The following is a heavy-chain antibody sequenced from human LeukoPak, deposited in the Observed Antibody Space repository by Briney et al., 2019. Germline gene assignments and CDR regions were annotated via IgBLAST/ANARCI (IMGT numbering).Heavy chain of an antibody. V-gene: IGHV3-23*01. D-gene: IGHD3-10*01. Sequence: GGSLRLSCAASGFTFSSYAMSWVRQAPGKGLEWVSDISGSGGSTYYADSVKGRFTISRDNSKNTPYLQMNSLRAEDTAVYYCAKSAHLRITMVRGVIPYFDYWGQGTLVTVSS. CDR2: ISGSGGST. CDR3: AKSAHLRITMVRGVIPYFDY. CDR1: GFTFSSYA. J-gene: IGHJ4*02.